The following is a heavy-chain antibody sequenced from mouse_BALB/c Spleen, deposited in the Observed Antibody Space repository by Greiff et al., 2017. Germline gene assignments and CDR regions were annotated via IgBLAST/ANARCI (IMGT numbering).Heavy chain of an antibody. CDR1: GYAFSSSW. CDR3: ARGGGMPY. V-gene: IGHV1-82*01. Sequence: QVQLQQSGPELVKPGASVKISCKASGYAFSSSWMNWVKQRPGQGLEWIGRIYPGDGDTNYNGKFKGKATLTADKSSSTAYMQLSSLTSVDSAVYFCARGGGMPYWGQGTTLTVSS. D-gene: IGHD1-1*02. CDR2: IYPGDGDT. J-gene: IGHJ2*01.